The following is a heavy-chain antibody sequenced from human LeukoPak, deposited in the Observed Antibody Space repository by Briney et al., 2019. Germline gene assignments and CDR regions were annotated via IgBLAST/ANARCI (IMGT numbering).Heavy chain of an antibody. CDR2: ISYDGSDK. CDR1: GFTFSSYG. Sequence: GRSLRLSCAASGFTFSSYGMHWVRQAPGKGLEWVAVISYDGSDKYCADSVKGRFTISRDNSKNTLYLQMNSLGAEDTAVYYCAKLSYYDSSAYNYFDYWGQGTLVTVSS. D-gene: IGHD3-22*01. CDR3: AKLSYYDSSAYNYFDY. J-gene: IGHJ4*02. V-gene: IGHV3-30*18.